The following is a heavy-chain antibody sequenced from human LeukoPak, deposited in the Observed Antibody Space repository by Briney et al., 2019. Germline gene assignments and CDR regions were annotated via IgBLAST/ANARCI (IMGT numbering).Heavy chain of an antibody. J-gene: IGHJ4*02. Sequence: GGSLRLSCAASGFTFSSYWMHWVRQTPGEGLVWVSRINADGSSTNYADSVRGRFTISRDNAKNTLYLQMNSLRAEDTAVYYCAKAPRIAVADLPYWGQGTLVTISS. CDR1: GFTFSSYW. CDR2: INADGSST. V-gene: IGHV3-74*01. CDR3: AKAPRIAVADLPY. D-gene: IGHD6-19*01.